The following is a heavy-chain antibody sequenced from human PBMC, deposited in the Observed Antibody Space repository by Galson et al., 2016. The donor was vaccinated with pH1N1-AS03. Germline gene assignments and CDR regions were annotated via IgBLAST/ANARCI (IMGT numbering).Heavy chain of an antibody. CDR2: IHYSGGS. V-gene: IGHV4-59*01. CDR1: GDSISNYY. J-gene: IGHJ6*02. Sequence: SETLSLTCAVSGDSISNYYWGWMRQPPGKGLEWIGYIHYSGGSNYNPSLQTRATISVDTSKNQFSLRLSSVTAADSAVCYCVRDKLSKDNHCAMDVWGQGTTVIVSS. CDR3: VRDKLSKDNHCAMDV.